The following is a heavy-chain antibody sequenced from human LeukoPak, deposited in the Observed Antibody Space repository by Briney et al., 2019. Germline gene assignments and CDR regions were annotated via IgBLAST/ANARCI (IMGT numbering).Heavy chain of an antibody. D-gene: IGHD3-22*01. CDR2: INHSGST. CDR1: GGSFSGYY. CDR3: ARATTYYYDSSGYSRYFDY. Sequence: SETLSLTCAVYGGSFSGYYWSWIRQPPGKGLEWIGEINHSGSTNYNPSLKSRVTISVDTSKNQFSLKLSSVTAADTAVYYCARATTYYYDSSGYSRYFDYWGQGTLVTVSP. V-gene: IGHV4-34*01. J-gene: IGHJ4*02.